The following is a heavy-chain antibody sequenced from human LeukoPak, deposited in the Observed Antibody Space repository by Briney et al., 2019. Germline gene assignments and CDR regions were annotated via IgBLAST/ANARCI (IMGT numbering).Heavy chain of an antibody. Sequence: ASVKVSCKASGYTFTGQFMHWVRQAPGQGLEWMGRINPDSGDTNYAQNFQGRVTMTRDTSISTAYIELSRLRSDDTAVYYCASGSSGVPYYYYYMDVWGKGTTVTVSS. D-gene: IGHD3-10*01. CDR1: GYTFTGQF. CDR2: INPDSGDT. V-gene: IGHV1-2*06. J-gene: IGHJ6*03. CDR3: ASGSSGVPYYYYYMDV.